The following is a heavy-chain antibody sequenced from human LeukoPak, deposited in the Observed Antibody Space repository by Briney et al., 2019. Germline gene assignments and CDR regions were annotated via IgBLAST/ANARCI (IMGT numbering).Heavy chain of an antibody. Sequence: GGSLRLSCAASGFISTNYFMSWVRQAPGKGLEWVASIKHDGSEKYYVDSVRGRFTISRDNTMNSLYLQMSSLRAEDTAVYYCATDRGWRTSGYYLYYFEYWGQGTLVTFSS. D-gene: IGHD3-3*01. J-gene: IGHJ4*02. CDR1: GFISTNYF. V-gene: IGHV3-7*01. CDR3: ATDRGWRTSGYYLYYFEY. CDR2: IKHDGSEK.